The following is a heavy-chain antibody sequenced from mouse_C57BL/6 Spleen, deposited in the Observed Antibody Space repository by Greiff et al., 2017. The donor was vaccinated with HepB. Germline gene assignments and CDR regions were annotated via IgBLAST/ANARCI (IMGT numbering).Heavy chain of an antibody. CDR2: IDPSDSYT. Sequence: QVHVKQPGAELVRPGTSVKLSCKASGYTFTSYWMHWVKQRPGQGLEWIGVIDPSDSYTNYNQKFKGKATLTVDTSSSTAYMQLSSLTSEDSAVYYGARGEDRSSHWYFDVWGTGTTVTVSS. V-gene: IGHV1-59*01. J-gene: IGHJ1*03. D-gene: IGHD1-1*01. CDR1: GYTFTSYW. CDR3: ARGEDRSSHWYFDV.